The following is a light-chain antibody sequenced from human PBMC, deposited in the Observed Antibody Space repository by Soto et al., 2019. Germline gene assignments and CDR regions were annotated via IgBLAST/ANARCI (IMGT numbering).Light chain of an antibody. V-gene: IGLV1-44*01. CDR2: SNN. CDR1: SSNIGANL. Sequence: QSVLTQAPSASGTPGQRVTISCSGSSSNIGANLVNWYQQFPGTAPKLLIYSNNQRPSGVPDRFSGSKSDTSASLAISGLQSEDEADYYCATWDDSLLFGGGTKLTVL. CDR3: ATWDDSLL. J-gene: IGLJ2*01.